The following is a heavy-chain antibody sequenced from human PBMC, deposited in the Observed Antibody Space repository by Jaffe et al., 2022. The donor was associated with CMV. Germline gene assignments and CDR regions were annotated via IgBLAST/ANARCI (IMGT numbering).Heavy chain of an antibody. J-gene: IGHJ4*02. Sequence: VHLVQSGAEVKKPGASVKVSCKASGYNFIGYYMHWVRQAPGQGLEWMGWINPIGGGTNYAQKFQGRVTLTRDTSTSTAYMELTGLKYDDTAVYYCARVRGGLPFFEYWGQGTLVTVSS. CDR1: GYNFIGYY. CDR2: INPIGGGT. D-gene: IGHD4-17*01. CDR3: ARVRGGLPFFEY. V-gene: IGHV1-2*02.